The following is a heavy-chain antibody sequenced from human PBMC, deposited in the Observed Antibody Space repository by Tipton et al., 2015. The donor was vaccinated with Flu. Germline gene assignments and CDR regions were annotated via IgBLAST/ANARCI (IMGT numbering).Heavy chain of an antibody. Sequence: TLSLTCTVSGGSISNSNYYWAWIRQPPGKALEWIATIYYSGSTHRNPSLKGRVTISVDPSKNQFSLTLTSVTAADTALYYCARAAGSPYYFDYWGQGTKVTVSS. CDR2: IYYSGST. V-gene: IGHV4-39*07. D-gene: IGHD1-26*01. J-gene: IGHJ4*02. CDR3: ARAAGSPYYFDY. CDR1: GGSISNSNYY.